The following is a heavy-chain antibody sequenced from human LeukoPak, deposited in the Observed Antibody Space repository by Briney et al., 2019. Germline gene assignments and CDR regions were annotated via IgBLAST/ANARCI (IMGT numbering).Heavy chain of an antibody. CDR2: IKQDGSEK. V-gene: IGHV3-7*01. CDR3: ARVFPIVADNYYYYYMDV. J-gene: IGHJ6*03. CDR1: GFTFSSYW. D-gene: IGHD5-12*01. Sequence: GGSLRLSCAASGFTFSSYWMSWVRQAPGKELEWVANIKQDGSEKYYVDSVKGRFTISRDNAKNSLYLQMNSLRAEDTAVYYCARVFPIVADNYYYYYMDVWGKGTTVTVSS.